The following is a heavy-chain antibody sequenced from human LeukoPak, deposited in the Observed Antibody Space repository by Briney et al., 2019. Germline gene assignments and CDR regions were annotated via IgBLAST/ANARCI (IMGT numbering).Heavy chain of an antibody. D-gene: IGHD6-19*01. J-gene: IGHJ6*03. CDR1: GYTFSSYD. V-gene: IGHV1-8*03. Sequence: GASVKVSCKASGYTFSSYDFNWVRQATRQGLEWMGWMNPNSGNTGYAQKFQGRVTITRNTSITTTYMELSSLRSEDTAVYYCVRGTRLAHYYMDVWGKGTTVTVSS. CDR2: MNPNSGNT. CDR3: VRGTRLAHYYMDV.